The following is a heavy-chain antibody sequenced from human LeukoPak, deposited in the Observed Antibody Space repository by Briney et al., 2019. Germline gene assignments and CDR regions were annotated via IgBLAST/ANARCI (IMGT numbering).Heavy chain of an antibody. D-gene: IGHD1-20*01. J-gene: IGHJ6*03. CDR2: IYYSGST. CDR1: GGSISSSSYY. Sequence: KTSETLSLTCTVSGGSISSSSYYWGWIRQPPGKGLEWIGYIYYSGSTNYNPSLKSRVTISVDTSKNQFSLKLSSVTAADTAVYYCAREGPHNWNGYYMDVWGKGTTVTVSS. CDR3: AREGPHNWNGYYMDV. V-gene: IGHV4-61*01.